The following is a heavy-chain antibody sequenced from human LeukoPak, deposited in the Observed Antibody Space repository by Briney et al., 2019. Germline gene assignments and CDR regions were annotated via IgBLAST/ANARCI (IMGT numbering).Heavy chain of an antibody. J-gene: IGHJ5*02. Sequence: ASVKVSCKASGYTFTGYYMHWVRQAPGQGLEWMGWINPNSGGTNYAQKFQGRVTMTRDTSISTAYMELSRLRSDDTAVYYCARVQWLVQTNWFDPWGQGTLVTVSS. CDR1: GYTFTGYY. CDR2: INPNSGGT. V-gene: IGHV1-2*02. D-gene: IGHD6-19*01. CDR3: ARVQWLVQTNWFDP.